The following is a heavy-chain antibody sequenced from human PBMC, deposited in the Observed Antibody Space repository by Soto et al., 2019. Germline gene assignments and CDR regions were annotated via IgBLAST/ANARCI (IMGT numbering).Heavy chain of an antibody. Sequence: GGSLRLSCASSGFTFSSYSMKWVRQAPGKGLEWVSYISSSSSTIYYADSVKGRFTISRDNAKNSLYLQMNSLRAEDTAVYYCARDPYYDSTRFPRYYFDYWGQGTLVTVSS. CDR3: ARDPYYDSTRFPRYYFDY. CDR2: ISSSSSTI. V-gene: IGHV3-48*01. J-gene: IGHJ4*02. D-gene: IGHD3-22*01. CDR1: GFTFSSYS.